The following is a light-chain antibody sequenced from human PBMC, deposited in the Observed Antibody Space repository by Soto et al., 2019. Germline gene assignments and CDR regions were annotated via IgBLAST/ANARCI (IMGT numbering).Light chain of an antibody. J-gene: IGKJ2*01. CDR2: GAS. CDR1: QSVSSSY. CDR3: QQYGSSLYT. Sequence: EIVLTQSPGTLSLPPGERATLSCRASQSVSSSYLAWYQQKPGQAPRLLIYGASSRATGIPDRFSGSGSGTDFTLTISRLEPEDFVVYYCQQYGSSLYTFGQGTKLEIK. V-gene: IGKV3-20*01.